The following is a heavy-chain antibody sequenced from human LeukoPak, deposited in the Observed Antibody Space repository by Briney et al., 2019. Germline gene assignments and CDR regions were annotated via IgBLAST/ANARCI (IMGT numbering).Heavy chain of an antibody. J-gene: IGHJ3*02. CDR3: AKVLGAARRWDAFDI. CDR1: GFTFSSYA. CDR2: ISGSGGST. D-gene: IGHD3-3*02. V-gene: IGHV3-23*01. Sequence: GGSLRLSCAASGFTFSSYAMSWVRQAPGRGLEWVSAISGSGGSTYYADSVKGRFTISRDNSKNTLYLQMNSLRAEDTAVYYCAKVLGAARRWDAFDIWGQGTMVTVSS.